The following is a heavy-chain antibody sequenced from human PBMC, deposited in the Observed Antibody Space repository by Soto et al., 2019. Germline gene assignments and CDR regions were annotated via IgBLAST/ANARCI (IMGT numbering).Heavy chain of an antibody. CDR1: GFTFRSYG. J-gene: IGHJ6*02. D-gene: IGHD5-12*01. CDR3: ARDYLRDGYKATVGIWGGVAYYYYGMDV. V-gene: IGHV3-33*01. CDR2: ISYDGSNK. Sequence: GGSLRLSYVASGFTFRSYGMHWVRQAPGKGLEWVAVISYDGSNKYYADSVKGRFTISRDDSKNTLYLQMNGLRAEDTAVYYCARDYLRDGYKATVGIWGGVAYYYYGMDVWGQGTTVTVSS.